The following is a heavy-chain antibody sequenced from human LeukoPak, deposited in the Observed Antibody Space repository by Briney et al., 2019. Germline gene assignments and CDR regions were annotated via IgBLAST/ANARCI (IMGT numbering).Heavy chain of an antibody. Sequence: PGGSLRLSCAASGFTFSVYYMSWIRQAPGKGLEWVSYISSSGTTIYYADSVKGRFTVSRDNAKNSLYLQMNSLRAEDTAVYYCARVVDYYFDYWGQGTLVTVSS. V-gene: IGHV3-11*04. CDR1: GFTFSVYY. CDR3: ARVVDYYFDY. CDR2: ISSSGTTI. J-gene: IGHJ4*02.